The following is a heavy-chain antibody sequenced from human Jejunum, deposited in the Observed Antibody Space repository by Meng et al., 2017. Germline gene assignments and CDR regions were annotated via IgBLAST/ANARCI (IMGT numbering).Heavy chain of an antibody. V-gene: IGHV3-74*01. CDR2: MNSDVSSP. CDR3: VRDRVGRNWEPRDIFDN. J-gene: IGHJ4*02. CDR1: GFAFINFW. Sequence: VQLVESGGGLVQPGESLRLSCAGSGFAFINFWMHLVRQRPGKGLEWVARMNSDVSSPTYADSVKGRFTISRDSARMYLQMNSLRAEDTGVYYCVRDRVGRNWEPRDIFDNWGQGTLVTVSS. D-gene: IGHD1-26*01.